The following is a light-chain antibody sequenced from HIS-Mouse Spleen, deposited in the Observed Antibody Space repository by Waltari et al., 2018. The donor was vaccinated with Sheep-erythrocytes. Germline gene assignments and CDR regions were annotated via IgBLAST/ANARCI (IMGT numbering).Light chain of an antibody. V-gene: IGLV2-11*01. CDR1: RSEVGGYNY. CDR3: CSYAGSYNHV. J-gene: IGLJ1*01. CDR2: DVS. Sequence: QSALTQPRSVSGSPAPSVTISCTGTRSEVGGYNYVPWYQQHPGKAPKLMIYDVSKRPSGVPDRFSGSKSGNTASLTISGLQAEDEADYYCCSYAGSYNHVFATGTKVTVL.